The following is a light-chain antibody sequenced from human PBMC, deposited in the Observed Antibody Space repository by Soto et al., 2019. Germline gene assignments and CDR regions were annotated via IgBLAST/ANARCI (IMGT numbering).Light chain of an antibody. CDR1: ESVSSSY. Sequence: EIVLTQSPGTLSLSPGERATLSCRASESVSSSYLAWYQQKPGQAPRLLIYDASNRATGIPARFSGSGSGTDFTLTISSLEPEDFAVYYCQQRSNWLTFGQGTKVDI. J-gene: IGKJ1*01. CDR2: DAS. CDR3: QQRSNWLT. V-gene: IGKV3D-20*02.